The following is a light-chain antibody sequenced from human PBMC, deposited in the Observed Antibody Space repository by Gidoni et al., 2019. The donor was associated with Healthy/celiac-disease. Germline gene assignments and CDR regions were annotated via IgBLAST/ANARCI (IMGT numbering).Light chain of an antibody. Sequence: HSALTQPASVSGSPGQSITISCTGTSSDVGSYNLVPWYQQHPGKAPKLMIYEGSKRPSGVSNRFSGSKSGNTASLTISGLQAEDEADYYCCSYAGSSTVVFGGGTKLTVL. V-gene: IGLV2-23*01. J-gene: IGLJ2*01. CDR3: CSYAGSSTVV. CDR1: SSDVGSYNL. CDR2: EGS.